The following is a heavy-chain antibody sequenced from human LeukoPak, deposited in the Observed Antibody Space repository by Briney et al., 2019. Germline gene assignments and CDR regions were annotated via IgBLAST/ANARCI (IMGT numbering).Heavy chain of an antibody. J-gene: IGHJ3*02. CDR3: ARSVVVAPGAFDI. V-gene: IGHV3-21*01. D-gene: IGHD2-2*01. Sequence: GGSLRLSCAASGFTFSSYAMHWVRQAPGKGLEWVSSISSSSSYICYADSVKGRFTISRDNAKNSLYLQMNSLRAEDTAVYYCARSVVVAPGAFDIWGQGTMVTVSS. CDR1: GFTFSSYA. CDR2: ISSSSSYI.